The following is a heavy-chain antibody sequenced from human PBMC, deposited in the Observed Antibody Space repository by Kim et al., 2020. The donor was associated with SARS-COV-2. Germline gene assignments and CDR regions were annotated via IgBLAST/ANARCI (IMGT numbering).Heavy chain of an antibody. CDR2: IYYSGST. J-gene: IGHJ4*02. Sequence: SETLSLTCTVSGGSISSSSYYWGWIRQPPGKGLEWIGSIYYSGSTYYNPSLKSRVTISVDTSKNQFSLKLSSVTAADTAVYYCARVDSSAFDSSGYFFDYWGQGTLVTVSS. CDR3: ARVDSSAFDSSGYFFDY. CDR1: GGSISSSSYY. D-gene: IGHD3-22*01. V-gene: IGHV4-39*07.